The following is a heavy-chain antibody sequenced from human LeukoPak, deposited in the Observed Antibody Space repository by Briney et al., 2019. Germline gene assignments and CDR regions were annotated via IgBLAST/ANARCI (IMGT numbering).Heavy chain of an antibody. D-gene: IGHD6-19*01. CDR3: ARVGHSSGWDY. V-gene: IGHV3-11*04. J-gene: IGHJ4*02. Sequence: GGSLRLSCAASGFTFSNYYMSWIRQAPGKGLEWVSYITNSGSTIYYADSVKGRFTISRDNAKNSLYLQMNSLRAEDTAVYYCARVGHSSGWDYWGQGTLVTVSS. CDR1: GFTFSNYY. CDR2: ITNSGSTI.